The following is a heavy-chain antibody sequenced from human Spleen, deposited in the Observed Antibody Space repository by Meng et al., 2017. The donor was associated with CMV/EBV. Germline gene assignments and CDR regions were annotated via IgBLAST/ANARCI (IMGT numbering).Heavy chain of an antibody. V-gene: IGHV3-48*03. CDR1: GFIFSSYE. J-gene: IGHJ2*01. Sequence: GESLKISCAASGFIFSSYEMAWVRQAPGKGLEWLSYISPSGRTILYADFVEGRFTISRDNTKNSLLLHMNTLRAEDTATYYCAKVGECGSTSCPGRWFDLWGRGTLVTVSS. CDR3: AKVGECGSTSCPGRWFDL. CDR2: ISPSGRTI. D-gene: IGHD2-2*03.